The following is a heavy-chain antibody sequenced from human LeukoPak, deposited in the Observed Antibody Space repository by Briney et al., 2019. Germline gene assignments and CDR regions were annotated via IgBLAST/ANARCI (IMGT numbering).Heavy chain of an antibody. D-gene: IGHD5-12*01. CDR2: INPNSGGT. J-gene: IGHJ4*02. Sequence: ASVKVSCKASGYTFTGYYMHWVRQAPGQGLEWMGWINPNSGGTNYAQKLQGRVTMTTDTSTSTAYMELRSLRSDDTAVYYCARSGSGYDSPDYWGQGTLVTVSS. V-gene: IGHV1-2*02. CDR1: GYTFTGYY. CDR3: ARSGSGYDSPDY.